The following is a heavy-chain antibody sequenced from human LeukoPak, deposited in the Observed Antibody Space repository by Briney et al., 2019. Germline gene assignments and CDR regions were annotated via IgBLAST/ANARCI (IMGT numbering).Heavy chain of an antibody. CDR2: MNPNSGNT. D-gene: IGHD3-10*01. J-gene: IGHJ6*02. V-gene: IGHV1-8*01. Sequence: ASVKVSCKASGYTFTSYDINWVRQATGQGLEGMGWMNPNSGNTGYAQKFQGRVTMTRNTSISTAYMELSSLRSEDTAVYYCAGGTYYYGSGSYYYYGMDVWGQGTTVTVSS. CDR3: AGGTYYYGSGSYYYYGMDV. CDR1: GYTFTSYD.